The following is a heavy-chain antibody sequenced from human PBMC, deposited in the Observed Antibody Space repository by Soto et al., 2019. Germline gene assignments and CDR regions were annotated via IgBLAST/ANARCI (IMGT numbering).Heavy chain of an antibody. CDR3: AHSLAASNYVDYEPINSFDY. Sequence: QITLKESGPTLVKPTQTLTLTCTFSGFSLSTSGVGVGWIRQPPGKALEWLALIYWDDDKRYSPSLKSRLTITKDTSKNQVVPTMTNMDPVDTATYYCAHSLAASNYVDYEPINSFDYWGQGTRVTVAS. CDR2: IYWDDDK. CDR1: GFSLSTSGVG. V-gene: IGHV2-5*02. J-gene: IGHJ4*02. D-gene: IGHD4-17*01.